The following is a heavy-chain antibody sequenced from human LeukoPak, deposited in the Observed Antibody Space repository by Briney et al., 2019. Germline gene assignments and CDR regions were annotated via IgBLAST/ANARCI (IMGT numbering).Heavy chain of an antibody. CDR2: IYSAGST. CDR1: GFTVSSHY. Sequence: PGGSLRLSCAASGFTVSSHYISWVRQARGKGLECVSTIYSAGSTYYADSVKGRFTISRDNSKNTLFLQMKGLRAEDTAIYYCAKRTSGSSWYSSDYWGQGTLVTVSS. D-gene: IGHD6-13*01. CDR3: AKRTSGSSWYSSDY. V-gene: IGHV3-53*01. J-gene: IGHJ4*02.